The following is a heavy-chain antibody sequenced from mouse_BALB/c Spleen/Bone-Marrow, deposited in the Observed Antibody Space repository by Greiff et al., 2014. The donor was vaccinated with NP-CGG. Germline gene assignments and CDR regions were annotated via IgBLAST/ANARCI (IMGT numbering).Heavy chain of an antibody. D-gene: IGHD3-3*01. Sequence: VQLKESGPGLVKPSQSLSLTCTVTGYSITSDYAWNWIRQVPGNKLEWMGYISYSGITSYNPSLKSRISITRDTSKNQFFLQLNSVTTEDTATYYCARGRAAWFAYWGQGTLVTVSA. CDR3: ARGRAAWFAY. V-gene: IGHV3-2*02. CDR2: ISYSGIT. J-gene: IGHJ3*01. CDR1: GYSITSDYA.